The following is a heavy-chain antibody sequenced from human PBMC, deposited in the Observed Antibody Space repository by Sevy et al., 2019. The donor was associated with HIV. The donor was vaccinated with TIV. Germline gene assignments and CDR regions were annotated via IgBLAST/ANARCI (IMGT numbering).Heavy chain of an antibody. CDR2: IYYNGHI. V-gene: IGHV4-59*08. J-gene: IGHJ4*02. CDR1: GGSITSLY. CDR3: AGENAWGRGYS. D-gene: IGHD1-26*01. Sequence: SETLSLTCTVSGGSITSLYWNWIRQPPGKGLEWIANIYYNGHINYNPSLKLRVTLSLDTSKNQFSLRLRSVTAADTAMYYCAGENAWGRGYSWGQGTLVTVSS.